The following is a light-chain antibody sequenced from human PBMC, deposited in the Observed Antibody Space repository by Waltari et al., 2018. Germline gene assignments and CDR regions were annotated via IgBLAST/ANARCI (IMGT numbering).Light chain of an antibody. Sequence: DIQMTQSPSSLSASVGDRVTITCQASKGVSNSLNWYQQKPGKAPKLLISRASNLESGVPSRFIGGGYGTHFSLTISNLQPEDIATYYCQQFHIVLSFGQGTKLEIK. J-gene: IGKJ2*01. CDR3: QQFHIVLS. CDR1: KGVSNS. V-gene: IGKV1-33*01. CDR2: RAS.